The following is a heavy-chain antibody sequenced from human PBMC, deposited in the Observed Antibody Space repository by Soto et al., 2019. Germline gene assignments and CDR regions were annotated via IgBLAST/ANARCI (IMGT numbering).Heavy chain of an antibody. V-gene: IGHV4-34*01. J-gene: IGHJ6*02. D-gene: IGHD2-8*01. CDR2: INHSGST. CDR3: ARAKTLVYAILNYYYGMDV. Sequence: LSLTCAVYGGSFSGYYWSWIRQPPGKGLEWIGEINHSGSTNYNPSLKSRVTISVDTSKNQFSLKLSSVTAADTAVYYCARAKTLVYAILNYYYGMDVWGQGTTVTVSS. CDR1: GGSFSGYY.